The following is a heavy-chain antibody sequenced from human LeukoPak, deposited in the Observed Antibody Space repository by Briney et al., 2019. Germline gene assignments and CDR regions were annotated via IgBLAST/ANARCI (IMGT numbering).Heavy chain of an antibody. J-gene: IGHJ5*02. CDR2: ISSSGSTI. CDR3: ARDGIGSGDLLGYNWFDP. V-gene: IGHV3-11*04. CDR1: GFTFSDYY. D-gene: IGHD3-10*01. Sequence: GGSLRLSCAASGFTFSDYYMSWIRQAPGKGPEWVSYISSSGSTIYYADSVEGRFTISRDNAKNSLYLQMNSLRAEDTAVYYCARDGIGSGDLLGYNWFDPWGQGTLVTVSS.